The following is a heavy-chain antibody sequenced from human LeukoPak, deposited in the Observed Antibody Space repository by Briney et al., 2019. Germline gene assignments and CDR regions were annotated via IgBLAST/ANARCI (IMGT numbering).Heavy chain of an antibody. CDR2: IRSKAYGGTT. CDR1: GFTFGDYA. Sequence: GGSLRLSCTASGFTFGDYAMSWVRQAPGKGLEWVGFIRSKAYGGTTEYAASVKGRFTISRDDSKSIAYLQMNSLKTEDTAVYYCTRGTGDGFGELGESVDHWGQGTLVTVSS. CDR3: TRGTGDGFGELGESVDH. J-gene: IGHJ4*02. D-gene: IGHD3-10*01. V-gene: IGHV3-49*04.